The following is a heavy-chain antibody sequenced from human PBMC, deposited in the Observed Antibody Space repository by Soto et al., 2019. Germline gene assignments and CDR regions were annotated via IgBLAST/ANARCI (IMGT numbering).Heavy chain of an antibody. Sequence: GESLKISCKGSGYSFSTSSIGWVRQMPGKGLEWIGNIHSGDSNARYSPSFQGQVTISADKSSSIAYLQWSSLKASDTAMYYCARQAGMATDYYYFYGMDVWGQGTTVTVSS. CDR3: ARQAGMATDYYYFYGMDV. V-gene: IGHV5-51*01. D-gene: IGHD5-18*01. J-gene: IGHJ6*02. CDR1: GYSFSTSS. CDR2: IHSGDSNA.